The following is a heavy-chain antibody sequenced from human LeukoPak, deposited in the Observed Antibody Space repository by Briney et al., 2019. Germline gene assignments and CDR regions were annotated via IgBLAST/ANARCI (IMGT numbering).Heavy chain of an antibody. CDR2: IAYRSRWFT. J-gene: IGHJ4*02. CDR3: ARDPRYAAGIFFDY. Sequence: SQTLSLTCDLSGDSVSSKTVGWNWIRQSPSRGLEWLRKIAYRSRWFTDYAVPVKGRITINPDTSKNQFSLGLNSVTPEDTAVYYCARDPRYAAGIFFDYWGQGILVTDSS. V-gene: IGHV6-1*01. CDR1: GDSVSSKTVG. D-gene: IGHD2-2*01.